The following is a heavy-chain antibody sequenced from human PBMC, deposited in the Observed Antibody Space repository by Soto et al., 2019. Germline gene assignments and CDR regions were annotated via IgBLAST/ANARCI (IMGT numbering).Heavy chain of an antibody. CDR3: ARDLTVVPAATEYYYYYGMDV. CDR2: ISSSGSTI. V-gene: IGHV3-48*03. CDR1: GFTFSSYE. D-gene: IGHD2-2*01. J-gene: IGHJ6*02. Sequence: GESLKISCXASGFTFSSYEMNWVRQAPGKGLEWVSYISSSGSTIYYADSVKGRFTISRDNAKNSLYLQMNSLRAEDTAVYYCARDLTVVPAATEYYYYYGMDVWGQGTTVTVSS.